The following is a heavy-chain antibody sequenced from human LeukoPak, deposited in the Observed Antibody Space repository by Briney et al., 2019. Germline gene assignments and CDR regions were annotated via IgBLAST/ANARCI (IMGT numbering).Heavy chain of an antibody. CDR1: GGSFSGYY. Sequence: PSETLSLTCTVSGGSFSGYYRTWIRQPPGKGLEWIGEINHSGSTNYNPSLKSRVTMSVDTSKNQFSLKLSSVTAADTAVYYCARDRVYPVEAANYYYYGMDVWGQGTTVTVSS. D-gene: IGHD2-15*01. J-gene: IGHJ6*02. V-gene: IGHV4-34*01. CDR2: INHSGST. CDR3: ARDRVYPVEAANYYYYGMDV.